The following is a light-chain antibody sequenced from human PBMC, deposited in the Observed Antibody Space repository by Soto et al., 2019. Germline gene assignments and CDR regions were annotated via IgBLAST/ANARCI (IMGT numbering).Light chain of an antibody. Sequence: QSALTQPASVSGSPGQSVTISCTGTSSDIGGHRYVSWYQQRPGKAPKLMIHDVTNRPSGVSDRFSGSKSGNTASLTISGLQSEDEADYYCTSYTSDSPVIFGGGTKLTVL. CDR2: DVT. CDR1: SSDIGGHRY. J-gene: IGLJ2*01. CDR3: TSYTSDSPVI. V-gene: IGLV2-14*03.